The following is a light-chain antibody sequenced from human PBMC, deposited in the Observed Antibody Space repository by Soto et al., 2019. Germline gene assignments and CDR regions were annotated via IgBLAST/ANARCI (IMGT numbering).Light chain of an antibody. CDR1: QSVSRN. J-gene: IGKJ1*01. CDR2: GAS. V-gene: IGKV3-15*01. CDR3: QQYNNWPPWT. Sequence: EIVMTQSPATLSVSPGERATLSCRASQSVSRNLAWYQQKPGQAPSLLIYGASTRATGIPARFSGSGSGTDFTLTISSLQSEDFAVYYCQQYNNWPPWTF.